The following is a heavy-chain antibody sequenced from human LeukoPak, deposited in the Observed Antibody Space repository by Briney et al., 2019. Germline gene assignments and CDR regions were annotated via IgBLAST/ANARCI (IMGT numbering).Heavy chain of an antibody. CDR3: ATKGPRRGYFDY. Sequence: RTSETLSLTCTVSGGSVSSDSYYWSWIRQPPGKGLEWIGYIYYTGSTNYNPSLKSQVTISVDMSKNQFSLKLTSVTAADTAVYYCATKGPRRGYFDYWGQGTLVAVSS. J-gene: IGHJ4*02. CDR2: IYYTGST. CDR1: GGSVSSDSYY. V-gene: IGHV4-61*01.